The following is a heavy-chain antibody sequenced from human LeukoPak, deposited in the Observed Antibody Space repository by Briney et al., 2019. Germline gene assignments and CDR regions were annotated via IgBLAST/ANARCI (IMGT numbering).Heavy chain of an antibody. CDR2: LNWNGGTR. Sequence: GGSLRLSCAASGFIFDNYGMIWVRQAQGKGLEWVSGLNWNGGTRGYADSVKGRFTISRDNAKNSLYLQMNSLRAEDTALYYCARTRSSGSYGGADYWGQGTLVTVSS. D-gene: IGHD1-26*01. J-gene: IGHJ4*02. CDR3: ARTRSSGSYGGADY. V-gene: IGHV3-20*04. CDR1: GFIFDNYG.